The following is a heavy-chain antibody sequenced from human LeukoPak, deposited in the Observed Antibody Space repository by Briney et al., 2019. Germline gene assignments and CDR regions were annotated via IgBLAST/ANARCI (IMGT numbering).Heavy chain of an antibody. CDR2: IYYSGST. Sequence: SETLSLTCTVSGGSISSGDYYWSWIRQPPGKGLEWIGYIYYSGSTNYNPPLKSRVTISVDTSKNQFSLKLSSVTAADTAVYYCARDQAGPYSSGWHYFDYWGQGTLVTVSS. D-gene: IGHD6-19*01. CDR3: ARDQAGPYSSGWHYFDY. CDR1: GGSISSGDYY. V-gene: IGHV4-61*08. J-gene: IGHJ4*02.